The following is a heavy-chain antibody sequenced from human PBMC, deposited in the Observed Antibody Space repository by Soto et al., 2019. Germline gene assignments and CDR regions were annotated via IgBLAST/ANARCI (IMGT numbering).Heavy chain of an antibody. Sequence: ASVKVSCKASGYTFTSYGISWVRQAPLQVLEWMVCISAYNGNTNYAQKLQGRVTMTTDTSTSTAYMELMSLRSDDTAVYYCARVGSSSLYWFEPWGQGTIVTLSS. J-gene: IGHJ5*02. CDR1: GYTFTSYG. CDR2: ISAYNGNT. D-gene: IGHD6-13*01. V-gene: IGHV1-18*04. CDR3: ARVGSSSLYWFEP.